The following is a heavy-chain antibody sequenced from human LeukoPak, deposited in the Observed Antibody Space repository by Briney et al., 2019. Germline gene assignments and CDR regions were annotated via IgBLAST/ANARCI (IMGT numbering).Heavy chain of an antibody. Sequence: SETLSLTCAVYGGSFSGYYWSWIRQPPGKGLEWIGEINHSGSTNYNPSLKSRVTISVDTSKNQFSLKLSSVTAADTAVYYCAREDIVVVVAAPGGFDIWGKGTMVTVSS. V-gene: IGHV4-34*01. CDR1: GGSFSGYY. CDR3: AREDIVVVVAAPGGFDI. CDR2: INHSGST. D-gene: IGHD2-15*01. J-gene: IGHJ3*02.